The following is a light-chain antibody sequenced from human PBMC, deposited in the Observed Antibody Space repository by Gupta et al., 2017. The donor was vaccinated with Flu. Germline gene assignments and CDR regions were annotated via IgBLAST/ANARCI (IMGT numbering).Light chain of an antibody. CDR1: QSVSSN. CDR3: QQYNNWPRT. J-gene: IGKJ1*01. CDR2: GAS. V-gene: IGKV3-15*01. Sequence: EIVMTQSPAPLSVSPGERATLSCRASQSVSSNLAWYQQKPGQASRLLIYGASTRATGIPARFSGSGSGTEFTLTISSLQSEDFAVYYCQQYNNWPRTFGQGTKVEIK.